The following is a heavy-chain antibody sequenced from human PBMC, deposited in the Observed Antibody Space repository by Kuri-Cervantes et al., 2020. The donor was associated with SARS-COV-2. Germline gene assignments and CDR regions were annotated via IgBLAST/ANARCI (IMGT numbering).Heavy chain of an antibody. J-gene: IGHJ3*02. CDR1: GFTFSSYA. CDR2: ISGSGGST. V-gene: IGHV3-23*01. Sequence: GESLKISCAASGFTFSSYAMSWVRQAPGKGLEWVSAISGSGGSTYYADPVKGRFTISRDNCKNTLYLQMHSLRAEDTAVYYCAKGDYGGDAFDIWGQGTMVTVS. CDR3: AKGDYGGDAFDI. D-gene: IGHD4-23*01.